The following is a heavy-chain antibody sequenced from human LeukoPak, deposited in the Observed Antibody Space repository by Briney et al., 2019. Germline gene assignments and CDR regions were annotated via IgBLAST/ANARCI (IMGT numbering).Heavy chain of an antibody. Sequence: GGSLRLSCATSGFSFSSYAMSWVRQAPGKGLEWVSAMSSSDDGRYYADSVKGRVTISRDNSKNTLYLQMNSLRAEDTAVYYCAKDSTHYRVWDGYDSTGLTYWGQGTLVTVSS. V-gene: IGHV3-23*01. CDR2: MSSSDDGR. J-gene: IGHJ4*02. D-gene: IGHD3-22*01. CDR3: AKDSTHYRVWDGYDSTGLTY. CDR1: GFSFSSYA.